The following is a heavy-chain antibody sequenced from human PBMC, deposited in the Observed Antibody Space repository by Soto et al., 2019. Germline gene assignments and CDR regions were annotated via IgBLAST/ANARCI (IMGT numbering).Heavy chain of an antibody. CDR2: IYHSGNT. Sequence: SETLSLTCTVSGGSLSSDDYYWSWIRQPPGKGLEWIGYIYHSGNTYYNPSLKSRVTISVDTSKNQFSLKLSSVTAADTVVYYCARVVPANYYYAMDVWGQGTTVTAP. D-gene: IGHD2-15*01. CDR1: GGSLSSDDYY. CDR3: ARVVPANYYYAMDV. J-gene: IGHJ6*02. V-gene: IGHV4-30-4*01.